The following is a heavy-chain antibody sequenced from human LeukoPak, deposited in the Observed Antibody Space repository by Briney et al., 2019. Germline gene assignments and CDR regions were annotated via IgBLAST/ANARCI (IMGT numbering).Heavy chain of an antibody. CDR1: GFTFSSYS. CDR3: ARDGDIVVVRPIDC. Sequence: GGSLRLSCAASGFTFSSYSMNWVRQAPGKGLEWVSSISSSSSYIYYADSVKGRFTISRDNAKNSLYLQMNSLRAEDTAVYYCARDGDIVVVRPIDCWGQGTLVTVSS. D-gene: IGHD2-2*01. V-gene: IGHV3-21*01. CDR2: ISSSSSYI. J-gene: IGHJ4*02.